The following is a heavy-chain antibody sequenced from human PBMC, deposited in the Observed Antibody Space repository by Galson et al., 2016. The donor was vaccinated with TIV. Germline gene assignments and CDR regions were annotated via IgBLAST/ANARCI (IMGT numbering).Heavy chain of an antibody. CDR2: IYYTGRT. V-gene: IGHV4-30-4*01. D-gene: IGHD5-18*01. J-gene: IGHJ6*02. Sequence: TLSLTCTVSGGSITSVDYYWSWVRQPPGKGLEWIGYIYYTGRTDYNPSLKGRVSISVDMSKNQFSLNLSSLTAADTAVYFCAREGYSFGVHFYGMNVWGQGTTVTVSS. CDR1: GGSITSVDYY. CDR3: AREGYSFGVHFYGMNV.